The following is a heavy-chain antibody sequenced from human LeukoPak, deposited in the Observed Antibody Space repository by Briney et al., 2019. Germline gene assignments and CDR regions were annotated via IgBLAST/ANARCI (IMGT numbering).Heavy chain of an antibody. CDR1: GFTFSSYV. Sequence: GGSLRLSCAASGFTFSSYVMNWVRQAPGKGLEWVSAISGSGGSTYYADSVKGRFTISRDNSKNPLYLQMNSLRAEDTAVYYCAKTPHYDILTGYFKQGYYFDYWGQGTLVTVSS. D-gene: IGHD3-9*01. CDR2: ISGSGGST. J-gene: IGHJ4*02. CDR3: AKTPHYDILTGYFKQGYYFDY. V-gene: IGHV3-23*01.